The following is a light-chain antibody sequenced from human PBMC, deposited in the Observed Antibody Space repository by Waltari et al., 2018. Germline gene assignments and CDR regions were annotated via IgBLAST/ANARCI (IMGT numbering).Light chain of an antibody. CDR2: DVS. V-gene: IGLV2-14*01. Sequence: QSALTQPASVSGSPGQWTTISCPGSTSDGGPYNYVSWYHQHPGKAPKFMIYDVSKRPSVVSDRFSGSKSGNTASLTISGLQAEDEADYYCSSYTSSSTLVFGGGTKVTVL. CDR1: TSDGGPYNY. CDR3: SSYTSSSTLV. J-gene: IGLJ3*02.